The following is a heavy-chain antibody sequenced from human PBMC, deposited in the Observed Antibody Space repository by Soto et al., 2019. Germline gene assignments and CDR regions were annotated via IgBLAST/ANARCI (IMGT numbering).Heavy chain of an antibody. J-gene: IGHJ4*02. CDR2: ISGSGSTI. CDR3: ARDGYSSSVSDY. D-gene: IGHD6-6*01. CDR1: GFTFSSYA. Sequence: GGSLRLSCAASGFTFSSYAVSWVRQAPGKGPEWISSISGSGSTIYYVDSVRGRFTISRDNAKNSLYLQMNSLRAEDTAVYYCARDGYSSSVSDYWGQGTLVTVSS. V-gene: IGHV3-48*04.